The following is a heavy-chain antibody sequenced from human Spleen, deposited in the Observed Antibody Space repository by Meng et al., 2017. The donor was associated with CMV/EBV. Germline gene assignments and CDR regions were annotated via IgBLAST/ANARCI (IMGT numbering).Heavy chain of an antibody. V-gene: IGHV3-23*01. CDR2: ISGSGGST. CDR1: GFTFSSYA. D-gene: IGHD6-19*01. J-gene: IGHJ4*02. Sequence: GESLKISCAASGFTFSSYAMSWVRQAPGKGLEWVSAISGSGGSTYYADSVKGRLTISKDNSKNTLYLQMNSLRAEDTAVYYCATALGWYYFDYWGQGTLVTVSS. CDR3: ATALGWYYFDY.